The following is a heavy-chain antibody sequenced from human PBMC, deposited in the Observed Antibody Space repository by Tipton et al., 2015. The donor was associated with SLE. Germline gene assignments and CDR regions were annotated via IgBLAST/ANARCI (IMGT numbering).Heavy chain of an antibody. CDR1: GFRFSDYY. CDR3: ARAKDPLTGYSPMVV. V-gene: IGHV3-11*01. Sequence: SGFRFSDYYMFWIRQAPGMGLQWLGYSSSGGTSLSFPDSVKGRFTISRDNAKTSLYLQMSSLRADDTAVYYCARAKDPLTGYSPMVVRGPGTTVTVSS. J-gene: IGHJ6*02. D-gene: IGHD3-9*01. CDR2: SSSGGTSL.